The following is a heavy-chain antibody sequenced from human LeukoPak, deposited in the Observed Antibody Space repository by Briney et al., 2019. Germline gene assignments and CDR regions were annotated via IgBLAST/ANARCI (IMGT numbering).Heavy chain of an antibody. CDR2: IYYSGST. CDR3: ARVSVPHTRPPTWIQLWDHPGWFDP. CDR1: GGSISSYY. J-gene: IGHJ5*02. V-gene: IGHV4-59*01. D-gene: IGHD5-18*01. Sequence: SETLSLTCTVSGGSISSYYWSWIRQPPGKGLEWIGYIYYSGSTNYNPSLKSRVTISVDTSKNQFSLKLSSVTAADTAVYYCARVSVPHTRPPTWIQLWDHPGWFDPWGQGTLVTVSS.